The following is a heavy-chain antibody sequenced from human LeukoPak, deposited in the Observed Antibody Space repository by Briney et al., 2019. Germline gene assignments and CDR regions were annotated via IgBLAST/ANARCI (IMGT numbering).Heavy chain of an antibody. V-gene: IGHV3-30*02. CDR3: ARDLGQYYDTSDNWFDP. D-gene: IGHD3-22*01. CDR2: IRYDGSNK. J-gene: IGHJ5*02. Sequence: GGSLRLSCAASGFTFSSYGIHWVRQAPGKGLEWVAFIRYDGSNKYYTDSVKGRFTISRDNSKNTLYLQMNSLRAEDTAVYYCARDLGQYYDTSDNWFDPWGQGTLVTVSS. CDR1: GFTFSSYG.